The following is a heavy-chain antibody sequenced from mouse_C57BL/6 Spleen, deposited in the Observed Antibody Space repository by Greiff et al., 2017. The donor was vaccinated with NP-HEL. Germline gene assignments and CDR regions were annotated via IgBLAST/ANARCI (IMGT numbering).Heavy chain of an antibody. CDR2: IYPGDGDT. CDR1: GYAFSSYW. CDR3: ATIYYDYDGGY. D-gene: IGHD2-4*01. V-gene: IGHV1-80*01. Sequence: QVQLQQSGAELVKPGASVKISCKASGYAFSSYWMNWVKQRTGKGLEWIGQIYPGDGDTNYNGKFKGKATMTADTSSSTAYMQLSSLTSEDSAVYFCATIYYDYDGGYWGQGTTLTVSS. J-gene: IGHJ2*01.